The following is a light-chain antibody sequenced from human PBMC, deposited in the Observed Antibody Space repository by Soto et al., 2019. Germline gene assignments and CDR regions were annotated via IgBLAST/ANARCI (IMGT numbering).Light chain of an antibody. Sequence: QSALAQPASVSGSPGQSITISCTGTSSDIGYYNYVSWYQQRPDKVPNLIIYEVNKRPSEISNRFSGSKSGNTASLTISGLQAGDEADYYCSSFTYSCTYVFGSGTKVTVL. V-gene: IGLV2-14*01. CDR1: SSDIGYYNY. J-gene: IGLJ1*01. CDR2: EVN. CDR3: SSFTYSCTYV.